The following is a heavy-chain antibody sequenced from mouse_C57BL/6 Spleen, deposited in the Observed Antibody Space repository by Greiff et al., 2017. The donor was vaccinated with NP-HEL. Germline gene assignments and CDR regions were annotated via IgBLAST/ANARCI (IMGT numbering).Heavy chain of an antibody. V-gene: IGHV1-69*01. CDR3: AGGNYGYFDV. D-gene: IGHD2-1*01. CDR1: GYTFTSYW. J-gene: IGHJ1*03. Sequence: QVQLKQSGAELVMPGASVKLSCKASGYTFTSYWMHWVKQRPGQGLEWIGEIDPSDSYTNYNQKFKGKSTLTVDKSSSTAYMQLSSLTSEDSAVYYCAGGNYGYFDVWGTGTTVTVSS. CDR2: IDPSDSYT.